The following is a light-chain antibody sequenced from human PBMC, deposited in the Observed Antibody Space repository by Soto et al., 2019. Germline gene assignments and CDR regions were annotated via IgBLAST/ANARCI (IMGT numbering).Light chain of an antibody. CDR2: DVS. J-gene: IGKJ1*01. Sequence: TQMTQSPSTLSASVGDRVTITCRATQSISSWLAWYQQKPGKAPKLLIYDVSTLEGGIPSRFSGSASGTEFTLTISSLQPDDFATYYCQQYNSYSLTFGQGTKVDIK. CDR1: QSISSW. V-gene: IGKV1-5*01. CDR3: QQYNSYSLT.